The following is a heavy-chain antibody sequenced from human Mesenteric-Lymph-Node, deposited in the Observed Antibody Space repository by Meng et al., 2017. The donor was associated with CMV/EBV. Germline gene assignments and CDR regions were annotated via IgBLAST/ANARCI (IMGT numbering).Heavy chain of an antibody. CDR3: AGGIAAAGSRWFDP. Sequence: QVQLVQSGAEVKKPGSSVKVSCKASGGTFSSYTISWVRQAPGQGLEWMGRIIPILGIANYAQKFQGRVTITADKSTSTAYMELSSLRCEDTAVYYCAGGIAAAGSRWFDPWGQGTLVTLSS. CDR2: IIPILGIA. J-gene: IGHJ5*02. CDR1: GGTFSSYT. D-gene: IGHD6-13*01. V-gene: IGHV1-69*02.